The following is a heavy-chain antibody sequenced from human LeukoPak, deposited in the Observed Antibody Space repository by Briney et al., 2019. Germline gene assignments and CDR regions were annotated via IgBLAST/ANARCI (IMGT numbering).Heavy chain of an antibody. J-gene: IGHJ3*01. Sequence: VRSLSLSCAPSVFTFRIYGMRWVRQAPDEGLGRVIFIPYDGSDKNYADSVKGRFTITRDKSKNTLFLQMNSLRVEDTAAYYCAKRADYYDASRALYDAFDLWGQGTMVTVSS. CDR3: AKRADYYDASRALYDAFDL. CDR2: IPYDGSDK. CDR1: VFTFRIYG. V-gene: IGHV3-30*02. D-gene: IGHD3-16*01.